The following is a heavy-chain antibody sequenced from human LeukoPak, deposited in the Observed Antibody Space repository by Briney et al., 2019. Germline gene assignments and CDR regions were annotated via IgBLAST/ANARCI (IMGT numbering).Heavy chain of an antibody. Sequence: GRSLRLSCAASGFTFSSYGMHWVRQAPGKGLEWVAVIWYDGSNKYYADSVKGRFTISRDNSKNTLYLQMNSLRAEDTAVYYCAKAPYCSGGSCYYHYYMDVWGKGTTVTVSS. CDR3: AKAPYCSGGSCYYHYYMDV. CDR2: IWYDGSNK. CDR1: GFTFSSYG. V-gene: IGHV3-33*06. J-gene: IGHJ6*03. D-gene: IGHD2-15*01.